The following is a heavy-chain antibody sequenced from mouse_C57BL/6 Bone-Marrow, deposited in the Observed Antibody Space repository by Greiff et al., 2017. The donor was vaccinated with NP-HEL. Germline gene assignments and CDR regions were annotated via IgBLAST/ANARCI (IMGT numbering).Heavy chain of an antibody. CDR1: GYTFTSYT. CDR2: INPSSGYT. D-gene: IGHD1-1*01. CDR3: AHFYYYGSSYAMDY. J-gene: IGHJ4*01. Sequence: VQLQQSGAELARPGASVKMSCKASGYTFTSYTMHWVKQRPGQGLEWIGYINPSSGYTKYNQKFKDKATLTADKSSSTAYMQLSSLTSEDSAVYYCAHFYYYGSSYAMDYWGQGTSVTVSS. V-gene: IGHV1-4*01.